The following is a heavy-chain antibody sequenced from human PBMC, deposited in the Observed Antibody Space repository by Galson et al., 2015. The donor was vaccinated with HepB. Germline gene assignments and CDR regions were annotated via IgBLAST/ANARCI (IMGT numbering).Heavy chain of an antibody. D-gene: IGHD6-19*01. V-gene: IGHV3-66*01. Sequence: SLRLSCAASGFTVSSNYMSWVRQAPGKGLEWVSVIYSGGSTYYADSVKGRFTIYRDKSKNTLYLQMHSLRAEDTAVYYCARAILSLRIAVAGPVYGMDVWGQGTTVTVSS. J-gene: IGHJ6*02. CDR2: IYSGGST. CDR3: ARAILSLRIAVAGPVYGMDV. CDR1: GFTVSSNY.